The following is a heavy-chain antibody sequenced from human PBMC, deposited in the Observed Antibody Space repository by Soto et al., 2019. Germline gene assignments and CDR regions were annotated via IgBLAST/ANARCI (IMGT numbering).Heavy chain of an antibody. V-gene: IGHV5-51*01. Sequence: PGESLKISCKGSGYIFTSYWIGWVRQMPGKGLEWMGIIYPGDSNTRYSPSFQGQVTISADKSISTAYLQWSSLKASDTAMYYCARGVIGSYSDFDYWGQGTLVTVSS. CDR2: IYPGDSNT. J-gene: IGHJ4*02. D-gene: IGHD1-26*01. CDR3: ARGVIGSYSDFDY. CDR1: GYIFTSYW.